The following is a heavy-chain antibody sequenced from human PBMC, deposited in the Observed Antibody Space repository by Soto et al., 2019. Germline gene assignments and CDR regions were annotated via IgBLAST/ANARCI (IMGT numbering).Heavy chain of an antibody. CDR2: IYYSGST. CDR3: ARDKAIFGVGKNYYYYGMDV. D-gene: IGHD3-3*01. CDR1: GGSISSYY. V-gene: IGHV4-59*01. J-gene: IGHJ6*02. Sequence: PSETLSLTCTVSGGSISSYYWSWIRQPPGKGLEWIGYIYYSGSTNYNPSLKSRVTISVDTSKNQFSLKLSFVTAADTAVYYCARDKAIFGVGKNYYYYGMDVWGQGTTVTVSS.